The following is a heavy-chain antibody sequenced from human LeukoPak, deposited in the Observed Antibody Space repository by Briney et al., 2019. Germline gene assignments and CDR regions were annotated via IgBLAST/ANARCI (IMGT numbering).Heavy chain of an antibody. Sequence: GGSLRLSCAASGFTVSSNYMSWVRQAPGKGLEWVAFIYSGGSTYYADSVKGRFTISRDNSKNTLYLQMNSLRAEDTAVYYCARAYDILTGLDYWGQGTLVTVSS. D-gene: IGHD3-9*01. CDR1: GFTVSSNY. CDR3: ARAYDILTGLDY. V-gene: IGHV3-53*01. J-gene: IGHJ4*02. CDR2: IYSGGST.